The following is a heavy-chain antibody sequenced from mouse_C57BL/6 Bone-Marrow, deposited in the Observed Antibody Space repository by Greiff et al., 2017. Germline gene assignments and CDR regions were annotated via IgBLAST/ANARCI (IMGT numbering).Heavy chain of an antibody. D-gene: IGHD1-1*01. V-gene: IGHV5-9-1*02. CDR1: GFTFSSYA. CDR2: ISSGGDYI. J-gene: IGHJ3*01. CDR3: TRDPPHYYGSSSGFAY. Sequence: EVMLVESGEGLVKPGGSLKLSCAASGFTFSSYAMSWVRQTPEKRLEWVAYISSGGDYIYYADTVKGRFTISRDNARNTLYLQMSSLKSEDTAMYYCTRDPPHYYGSSSGFAYWGQGTLVTVSA.